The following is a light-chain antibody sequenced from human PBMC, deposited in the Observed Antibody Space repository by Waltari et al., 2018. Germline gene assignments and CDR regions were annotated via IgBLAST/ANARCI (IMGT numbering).Light chain of an antibody. CDR3: SSYTSSSTLGV. CDR1: SSDVGGYNY. CDR2: EVS. J-gene: IGLJ3*02. Sequence: QSALTQPASVSGSPGQSITISCTGTSSDVGGYNYVSWYQQHPGKAPKLMIYEVSTRPSGVSTRLSGSKSGNTASLTIFGLQAEDEADYYCSSYTSSSTLGVFGGGTKLTVL. V-gene: IGLV2-14*01.